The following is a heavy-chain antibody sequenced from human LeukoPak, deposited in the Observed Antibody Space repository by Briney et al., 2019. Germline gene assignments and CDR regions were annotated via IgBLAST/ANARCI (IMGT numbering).Heavy chain of an antibody. CDR1: GYTFTSYG. D-gene: IGHD2-2*01. CDR2: INPNSGGT. Sequence: GASVKVSCKASGYTFTSYGISWGRPAPGQGLEWMGWINPNSGGTNYAQKFQGRVTMTRDTSISTAYMELSRLRSDDTAVYYCARVPVGRVEVPAAMLDYWRQGTLVTVSS. V-gene: IGHV1-2*02. J-gene: IGHJ4*02. CDR3: ARVPVGRVEVPAAMLDY.